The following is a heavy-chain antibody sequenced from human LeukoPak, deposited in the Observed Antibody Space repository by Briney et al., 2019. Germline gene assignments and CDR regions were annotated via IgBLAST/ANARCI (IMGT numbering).Heavy chain of an antibody. J-gene: IGHJ4*02. CDR1: GFTISTNY. Sequence: GGSLTLSCAASGFTISTNYMSWVRQAPGKGLEWVSVMYTGGSTYYADSVKGRFTISRANSKNTLYLQMNSLRAEDTALYYCARAPFYYDSSGYPYFDGWCQGTLVTVSS. CDR2: MYTGGST. V-gene: IGHV3-53*01. CDR3: ARAPFYYDSSGYPYFDG. D-gene: IGHD3-22*01.